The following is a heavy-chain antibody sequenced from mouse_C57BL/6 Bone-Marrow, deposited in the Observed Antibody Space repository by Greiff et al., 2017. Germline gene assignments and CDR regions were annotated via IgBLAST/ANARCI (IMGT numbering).Heavy chain of an antibody. CDR3: ARDGSSSWFAY. D-gene: IGHD1-1*01. CDR2: IYPGDGDT. V-gene: IGHV1-82*01. Sequence: VKLMESGPELVKPGASVKISCKASGYAFSSSWMNWVKQRPGRGLEWIGRIYPGDGDTNYNGKFKGKDTLTADKSSSTAYMQLSSLTSEDSAVYFCARDGSSSWFAYWGQGTLVTVSA. CDR1: GYAFSSSW. J-gene: IGHJ3*01.